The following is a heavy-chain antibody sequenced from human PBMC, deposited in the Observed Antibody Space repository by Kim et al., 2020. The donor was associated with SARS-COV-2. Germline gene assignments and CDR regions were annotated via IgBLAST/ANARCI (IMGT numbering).Heavy chain of an antibody. CDR2: IYYAGST. J-gene: IGHJ4*02. Sequence: SETLSLTCTVSGDFIISSTYYWGWIRQPPGKGLEWIGSIYYAGSTHSNPSLESRVTMSVDTSKNQFSLRLRPVTAADTAVYYFATGLDYGDYVLGYYFDFWGRGSLVAVSS. CDR3: ATGLDYGDYVLGYYFDF. CDR1: GDFIISSTYY. D-gene: IGHD4-17*01. V-gene: IGHV4-39*01.